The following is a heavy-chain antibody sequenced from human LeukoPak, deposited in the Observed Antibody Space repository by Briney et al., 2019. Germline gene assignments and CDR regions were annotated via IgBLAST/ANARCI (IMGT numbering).Heavy chain of an antibody. V-gene: IGHV4-59*01. D-gene: IGHD3-10*01. Sequence: SETLSLTCNVSGGSISSFYWSWIRQPPGKGLEWIGYIYSNGNTNYNPSLKSRVTISVDTSKNQFSLKLSSVTATDTAVYYCARDGAYGSGSYYPFDYWGQGTLVTVSS. CDR3: ARDGAYGSGSYYPFDY. CDR2: IYSNGNT. J-gene: IGHJ4*02. CDR1: GGSISSFY.